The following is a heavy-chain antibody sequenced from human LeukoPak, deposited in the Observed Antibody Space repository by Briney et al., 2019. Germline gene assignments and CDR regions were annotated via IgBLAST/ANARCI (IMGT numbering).Heavy chain of an antibody. J-gene: IGHJ4*02. V-gene: IGHV3-30-3*01. CDR3: ARGGWSPADGYNFDY. CDR2: ISYDGSNK. D-gene: IGHD5-24*01. Sequence: VRSLRLSCAASGFTFSSYAMHWVRQAPGKGLEWVAVISYDGSNKYYADSVKGRFTISRDNSKNTLYLQMNSLRAEDTAVYYCARGGWSPADGYNFDYWGQGTLVTVSS. CDR1: GFTFSSYA.